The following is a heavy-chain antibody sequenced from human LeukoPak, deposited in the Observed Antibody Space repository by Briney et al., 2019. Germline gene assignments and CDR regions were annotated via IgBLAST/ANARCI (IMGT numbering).Heavy chain of an antibody. CDR3: ARTAIVTTVVIRFDY. D-gene: IGHD4-23*01. V-gene: IGHV3-72*01. Sequence: PGGSLRLSCAASGFTFSDHYMHWVRQAPGKGLEWVGRTRNKAKSYTTVYAASVKGRFTISRDDSKNSLYLQMNSVKTEDTAVYYCARTAIVTTVVIRFDYWGQGTLVTVSS. CDR2: TRNKAKSYTT. J-gene: IGHJ4*02. CDR1: GFTFSDHY.